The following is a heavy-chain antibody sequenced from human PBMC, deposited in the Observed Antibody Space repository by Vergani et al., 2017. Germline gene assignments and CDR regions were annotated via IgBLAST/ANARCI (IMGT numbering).Heavy chain of an antibody. J-gene: IGHJ4*02. CDR1: GGTFSSYT. V-gene: IGHV1-69*08. CDR3: AREGTVTGTYYFDY. CDR2: IIPILGIA. Sequence: QVQLVQSGAEVKKPGSSVKVSCKASGGTFSSYTISWVRQAPGPGLEWMGRIIPILGIANYAQKLQGRVTITTDKSTSTAYMELSSLRAEDTAVYYCAREGTVTGTYYFDYWGQGTLVTVSS. D-gene: IGHD1-20*01.